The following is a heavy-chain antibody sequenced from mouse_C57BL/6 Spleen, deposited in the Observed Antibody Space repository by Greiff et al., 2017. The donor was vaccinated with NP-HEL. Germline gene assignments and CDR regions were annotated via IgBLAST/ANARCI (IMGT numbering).Heavy chain of an antibody. CDR2: ISDGGSYT. J-gene: IGHJ2*01. CDR3: AREAIFGVFAY. V-gene: IGHV5-4*01. Sequence: EVQRVESGGGLVKPGGSLKLSCAASGFTFSSYAMSWVRQTPEKRLEWVATISDGGSYTYYPDNVKGRSTISRDNAKNNLYLQMSHLKSEDTAMYYCAREAIFGVFAYWGQGTTLTVSS. CDR1: GFTFSSYA.